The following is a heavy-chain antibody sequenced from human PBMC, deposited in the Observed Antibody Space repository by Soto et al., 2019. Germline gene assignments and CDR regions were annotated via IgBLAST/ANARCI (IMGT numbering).Heavy chain of an antibody. CDR1: GGSSSSYY. V-gene: IGHV4-59*01. Sequence: SETLSLTCTVSGGSSSSYYWSWIRQPPGKGLEWIGYIYYSGSTNYNPSLKSRVTISVDTSKNQFSLKLSSVTAADTAVYYCARGRDYYGMDVWGQGTTVTVSS. CDR3: ARGRDYYGMDV. CDR2: IYYSGST. J-gene: IGHJ6*02. D-gene: IGHD3-10*01.